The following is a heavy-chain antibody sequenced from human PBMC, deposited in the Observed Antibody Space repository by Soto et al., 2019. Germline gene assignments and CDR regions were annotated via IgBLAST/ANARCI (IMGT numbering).Heavy chain of an antibody. CDR2: ISFDGTNK. CDR3: AREMIPMIMGGMSAMDV. V-gene: IGHV3-30*04. CDR1: KFTFASYV. J-gene: IGHJ6*02. Sequence: QVQWVESGGGVVQPERSQRLSCTASKFTFASYVMHWVRQAPGEGLEWGALISFDGTNKYYADSVKGRFTISRDNSKNSMYLQMNSLRPEDTAVDYCAREMIPMIMGGMSAMDVWVQGTTVTVS. D-gene: IGHD3-22*01.